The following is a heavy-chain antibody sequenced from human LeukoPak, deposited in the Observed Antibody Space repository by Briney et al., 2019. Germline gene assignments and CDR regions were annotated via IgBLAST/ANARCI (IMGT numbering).Heavy chain of an antibody. CDR1: GGSISSYY. D-gene: IGHD4-17*01. Sequence: SETLSLTCTVSGGSISSYYWSWIRQPPGKGLEWIGYIYYSGSTNYNPSLKSRVTISVDTSKNQFSLKLSSVTAADTAVYYCARGHYGDYPAEYFQHWARAPWSPSPQ. CDR2: IYYSGST. V-gene: IGHV4-59*08. J-gene: IGHJ1*01. CDR3: ARGHYGDYPAEYFQH.